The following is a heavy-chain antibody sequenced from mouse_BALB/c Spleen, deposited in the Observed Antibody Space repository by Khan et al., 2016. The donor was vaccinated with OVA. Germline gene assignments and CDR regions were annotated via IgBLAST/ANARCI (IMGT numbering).Heavy chain of an antibody. CDR3: AGIAYFYDSEGFAY. Sequence: EVGLVESGGDVVKPGGSLKLSCAASGFTFSTYGMSWVRQTPDKRLEWVATVSTGGHYTYYPDTVKGRFTISRDNAKDTLYLQLSSLKSEDTAMFYCAGIAYFYDSEGFAYWGQGTLVTVSA. D-gene: IGHD1-1*01. CDR2: VSTGGHYT. V-gene: IGHV5-6*01. J-gene: IGHJ3*01. CDR1: GFTFSTYG.